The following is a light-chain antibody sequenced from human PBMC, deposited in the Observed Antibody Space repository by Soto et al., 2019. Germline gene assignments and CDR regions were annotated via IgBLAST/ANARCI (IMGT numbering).Light chain of an antibody. CDR1: KSVSSN. CDR3: QQYNNWPPCT. CDR2: GAS. V-gene: IGKV3-15*01. J-gene: IGKJ4*01. Sequence: EIVMTQSPATLSVSPGERATLSCRASKSVSSNLAWYQQKPGQAPRLLIYGASTRATGIPARFSGSGSGTEFTLTISSLQSEDFAVNYCQQYNNWPPCTFGRGTKVEIK.